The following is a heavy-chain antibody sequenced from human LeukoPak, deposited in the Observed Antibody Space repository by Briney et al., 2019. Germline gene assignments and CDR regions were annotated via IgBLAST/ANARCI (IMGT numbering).Heavy chain of an antibody. Sequence: SETLSLTCAVYGGSFSGYYWSWIRQPSGKGLEWIGEINHSGSTNYNPSLKSRVTISVDTSKNQFSLKLSSVTAADTAVYYCARFSLAGAALDYWGQGTLVTVSS. CDR3: ARFSLAGAALDY. J-gene: IGHJ4*02. CDR2: INHSGST. CDR1: GGSFSGYY. V-gene: IGHV4-34*01. D-gene: IGHD1-26*01.